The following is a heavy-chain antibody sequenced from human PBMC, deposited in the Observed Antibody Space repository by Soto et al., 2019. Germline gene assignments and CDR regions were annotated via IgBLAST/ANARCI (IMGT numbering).Heavy chain of an antibody. V-gene: IGHV3-30*18. Sequence: GGSLRLSCAASGFTFSSYGMHWVRQAPGKGLEWVAVISYDGSNKYYADSVKGRFTISRDNSKNTLYLQMNSLRAKDTAVYYCAKNLRGGYYYRLAVWGQGTTVTVSS. CDR3: AKNLRGGYYYRLAV. J-gene: IGHJ6*02. CDR2: ISYDGSNK. CDR1: GFTFSSYG.